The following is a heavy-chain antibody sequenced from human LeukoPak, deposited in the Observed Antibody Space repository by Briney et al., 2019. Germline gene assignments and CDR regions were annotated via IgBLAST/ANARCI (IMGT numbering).Heavy chain of an antibody. CDR1: GGSISSYY. V-gene: IGHV4-4*09. Sequence: SETLSLTCTVSGGSISSYYWSWIRQPPGKGLEWIGYIYTSGSTNYNPSLKSRVTISVDTSKNQFSLKLSSVTAADTAVYYCARHSSRSSGYYGAFDIWGQGTMVTVSS. CDR3: ARHSSRSSGYYGAFDI. D-gene: IGHD3-22*01. J-gene: IGHJ3*02. CDR2: IYTSGST.